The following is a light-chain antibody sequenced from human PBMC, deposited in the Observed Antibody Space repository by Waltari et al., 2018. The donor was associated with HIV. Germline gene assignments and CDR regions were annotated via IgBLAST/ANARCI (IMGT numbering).Light chain of an antibody. CDR2: DLA. CDR3: ASFTGDNTVM. J-gene: IGLJ3*02. V-gene: IGLV2-14*03. Sequence: AVTQPASVSGLPGQSTTLSFTGGASDFGLYNFVFCYQQHSGKPPKLLLYDLASRASGVSDRFSGSMSGNTASLTISGLRAEDEAHYYCASFTGDNTVMFGGGTEVTVL. CDR1: ASDFGLYNF.